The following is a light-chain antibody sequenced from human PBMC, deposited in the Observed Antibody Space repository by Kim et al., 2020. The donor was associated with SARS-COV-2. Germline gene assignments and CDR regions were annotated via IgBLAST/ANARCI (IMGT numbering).Light chain of an antibody. CDR2: DGS. CDR3: QHRQT. V-gene: IGKV1-5*01. J-gene: IGKJ1*01. CDR1: QSVSRW. Sequence: DIQMTQSPSTLSASVGDRVTLTCRASQSVSRWLAWYQQKPGKAPKLLIYDGSNLQSEDPSRFSGSGSGTEFTLTISSLQPDDFAIYYCQHRQTFGQGTKVDIK.